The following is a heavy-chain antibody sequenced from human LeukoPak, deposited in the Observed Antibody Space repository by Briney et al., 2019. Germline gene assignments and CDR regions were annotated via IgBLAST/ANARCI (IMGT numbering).Heavy chain of an antibody. V-gene: IGHV4-59*01. J-gene: IGHJ4*02. CDR1: GGSIRSYF. D-gene: IGHD4-23*01. CDR2: IYYSGST. CDR3: ARELTTVVTPGYFDY. Sequence: SETLSLTCTVSGGSIRSYFWSWIRQPPGKGLEWIGYIYYSGSTNYSPSLKSRVIISVDTSKNQFSLKLSSVTAADTAVYYCARELTTVVTPGYFDYWGQGTLVTVSS.